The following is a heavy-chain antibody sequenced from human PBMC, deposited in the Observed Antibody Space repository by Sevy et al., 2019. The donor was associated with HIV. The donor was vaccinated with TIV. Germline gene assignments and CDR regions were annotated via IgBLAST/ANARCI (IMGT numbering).Heavy chain of an antibody. J-gene: IGHJ5*02. CDR2: ISGSGYAT. Sequence: GGSLRLSCAASGFTFDSYAMHWVRQVAGKGLEWVSTISGSGYATYYADSVKGRFIISRDTSRNTVYLQMNSLRVEDLAVFFCAKDRVTVFGVVVTFDPLGQGTLVTVSS. CDR3: AKDRVTVFGVVVTFDP. V-gene: IGHV3-23*01. CDR1: GFTFDSYA. D-gene: IGHD3-3*01.